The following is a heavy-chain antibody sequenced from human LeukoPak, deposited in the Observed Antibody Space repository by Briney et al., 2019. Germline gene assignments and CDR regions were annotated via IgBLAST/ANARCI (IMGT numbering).Heavy chain of an antibody. Sequence: GASVKVSCKASGYTFTGYYMHWVRQAPGQGLEWMGWINPNSGGTNYAQKFQGRVTMARDTSISTAYMELSSLRSDDTAVYYCATLTGSLYYYGSGGSYYWGQGTLVTVSS. V-gene: IGHV1-2*02. CDR1: GYTFTGYY. CDR2: INPNSGGT. CDR3: ATLTGSLYYYGSGGSYY. J-gene: IGHJ4*02. D-gene: IGHD3-10*01.